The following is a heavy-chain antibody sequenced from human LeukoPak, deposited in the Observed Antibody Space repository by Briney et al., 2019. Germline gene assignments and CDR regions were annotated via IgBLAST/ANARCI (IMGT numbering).Heavy chain of an antibody. Sequence: ASVKVSCKASGYTFTSYYMHWVRQAPGQGLEWMGWISAYNGNTNYAQKLQGRVTMTTDTSTSTAYMELRSLRSDDTAVYYCARDEYYFGSGSYFYFDYWGQGTLVTVSS. D-gene: IGHD3-10*01. V-gene: IGHV1-18*04. CDR2: ISAYNGNT. CDR3: ARDEYYFGSGSYFYFDY. CDR1: GYTFTSYY. J-gene: IGHJ4*02.